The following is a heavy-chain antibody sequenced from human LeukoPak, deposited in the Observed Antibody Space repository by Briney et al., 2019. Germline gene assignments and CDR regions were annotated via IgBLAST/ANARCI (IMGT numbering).Heavy chain of an antibody. D-gene: IGHD6-6*01. V-gene: IGHV1-2*02. J-gene: IGHJ1*01. CDR2: INPNSGGT. CDR1: GYTFTGYH. CDR3: ARGFSAARAHFWYFQH. Sequence: ASVKVSCKASGYTFTGYHMHWVRQAPGQGLEWMGWINPNSGGTNYAQKFQGRVTMTRDTSISTAYMELSRLRSDDTAVYYCARGFSAARAHFWYFQHWGQGTLVTVSS.